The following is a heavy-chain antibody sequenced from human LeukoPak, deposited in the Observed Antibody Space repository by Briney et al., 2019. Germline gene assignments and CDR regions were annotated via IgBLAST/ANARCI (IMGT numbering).Heavy chain of an antibody. V-gene: IGHV3-15*01. CDR1: GFTFSTAW. CDR2: IKQKKNGGTT. D-gene: IGHD1-26*01. Sequence: GGSLRLSCAASGFTFSTAWMNWVRQAPGKGLEWVGRIKQKKNGGTTDYAAPVEGRFTISRDDSINTLYLQMNSLKTEDTAVYYCTREKIASYYDWFDPWGQGTLVTVSS. CDR3: TREKIASYYDWFDP. J-gene: IGHJ5*02.